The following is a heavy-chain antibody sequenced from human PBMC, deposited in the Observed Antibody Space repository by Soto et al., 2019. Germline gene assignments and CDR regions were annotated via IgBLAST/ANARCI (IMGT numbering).Heavy chain of an antibody. CDR2: IYYSGST. CDR1: GASISSGDYY. J-gene: IGHJ6*02. V-gene: IGHV4-30-4*01. CDR3: AREANQYSNYEETHYYYYGMDV. Sequence: TSETLSLTCTVYGASISSGDYYWSWIRQPPGKGLEWIGYIYYSGSTYYNPSLKSRVTISVDTSKNQFSLKLSSVTAADTAVYYCAREANQYSNYEETHYYYYGMDVWGQGTTVT. D-gene: IGHD4-4*01.